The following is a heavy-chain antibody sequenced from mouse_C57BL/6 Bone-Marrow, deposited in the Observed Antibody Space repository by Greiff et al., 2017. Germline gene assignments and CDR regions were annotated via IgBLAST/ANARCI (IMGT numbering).Heavy chain of an antibody. Sequence: VQLQQPGAELVRPGSSVKLSCKASGYTFTSYWMDWVKQRPGQGLEWIGNIYPSDSETHYNQKFKDKATLTVDKSSSTAYIQRSSLTSEDSAVYYCAREIKWTWFAYWGQGTLVTVSA. CDR1: GYTFTSYW. V-gene: IGHV1-61*01. CDR3: AREIKWTWFAY. D-gene: IGHD2-4*01. J-gene: IGHJ3*01. CDR2: IYPSDSET.